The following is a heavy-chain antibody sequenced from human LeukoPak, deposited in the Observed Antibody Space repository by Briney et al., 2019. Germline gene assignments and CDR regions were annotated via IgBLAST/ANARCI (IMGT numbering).Heavy chain of an antibody. J-gene: IGHJ1*01. D-gene: IGHD3-9*01. V-gene: IGHV3-23*01. Sequence: GRSLRLSCAASGFTFSSYGMHWVRQAPGKGLEWVSAISGSGGSTYYADSVKGRFTISRDNSKNTLYLQMNSLRAEDTAVYYCAKASFPFYDILTGYYNDRFFQHWGQGTLVTVSS. CDR2: ISGSGGST. CDR1: GFTFSSYG. CDR3: AKASFPFYDILTGYYNDRFFQH.